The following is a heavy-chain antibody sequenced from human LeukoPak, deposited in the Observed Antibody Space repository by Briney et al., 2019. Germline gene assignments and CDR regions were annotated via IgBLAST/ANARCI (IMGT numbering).Heavy chain of an antibody. Sequence: SETLSLTCTVSGGSISSSSYYWGWIRQPPGKGLEWIGSIYYSGSTYYNPSLKSRVTISVDTSKNQFSLKLSSVTAADTAVYYCARHEWGVDTAMATGYWGQGTLVTVSS. CDR3: ARHEWGVDTAMATGY. CDR1: GGSISSSSYY. V-gene: IGHV4-39*01. J-gene: IGHJ4*02. D-gene: IGHD5-18*01. CDR2: IYYSGST.